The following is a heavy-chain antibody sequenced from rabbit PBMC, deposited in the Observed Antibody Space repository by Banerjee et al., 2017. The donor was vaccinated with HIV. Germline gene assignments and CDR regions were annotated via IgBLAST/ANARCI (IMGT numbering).Heavy chain of an antibody. CDR3: ARDGYGGEGRF. Sequence: QSLEESGGDLVQPGASLTLTCTAYGFSFSSIYYMCWVRQAPGKVLEWIACINTSSGNTVYASWAKGRFTISRTSSTTGTLQMTSLTAADTATYCCARDGYGGEGRFWGPGTLVTVS. J-gene: IGHJ6*01. CDR2: INTSSGNT. D-gene: IGHD4-2*01. CDR1: GFSFSSIYY. V-gene: IGHV1S40*01.